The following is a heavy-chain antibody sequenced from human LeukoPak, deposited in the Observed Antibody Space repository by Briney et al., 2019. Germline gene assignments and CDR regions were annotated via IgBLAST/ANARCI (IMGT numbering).Heavy chain of an antibody. CDR3: ARATSGSWETYFQH. CDR2: ISGNGGST. CDR1: GFTFSSHA. J-gene: IGHJ1*01. Sequence: PGGSLRLSCSASGFTFSSHAMHWVRQAPGKGLESVSAISGNGGSTYYGDSVKGRFTISRDNSKNTLYLQMSSLRPEDTAVYYCARATSGSWETYFQHWGQGTLVTVSS. V-gene: IGHV3-64D*09. D-gene: IGHD6-13*01.